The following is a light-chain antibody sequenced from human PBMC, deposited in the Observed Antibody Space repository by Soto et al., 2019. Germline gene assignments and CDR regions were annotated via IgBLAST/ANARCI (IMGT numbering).Light chain of an antibody. J-gene: IGKJ1*01. CDR1: QTISSW. CDR3: QHYNSYS. V-gene: IGKV1-5*03. Sequence: DIQMTQSPSTLSGSVGDRVTITCRASQTISSWLAWYQQKPGKAPKLLIYKASTLKSGVPSRFSGSGSGTEFTLTINSLQPDDFATYYCQHYNSYSFGQGTKVDIK. CDR2: KAS.